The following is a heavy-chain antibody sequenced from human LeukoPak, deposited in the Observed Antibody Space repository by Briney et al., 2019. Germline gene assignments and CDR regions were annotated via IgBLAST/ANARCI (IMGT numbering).Heavy chain of an antibody. Sequence: SETLSLTCTVSGGSISSGGYYWSWIRQRQGKGLEWIGYIYYSGSTYYTPSLKRRITISVYTSKNQFSLKPSSVTAADTAVYYCARMADHYDSSGYFFAYWGQGTLVTVSS. J-gene: IGHJ4*02. D-gene: IGHD3-22*01. CDR1: GGSISSGGYY. CDR3: ARMADHYDSSGYFFAY. V-gene: IGHV4-31*03. CDR2: IYYSGST.